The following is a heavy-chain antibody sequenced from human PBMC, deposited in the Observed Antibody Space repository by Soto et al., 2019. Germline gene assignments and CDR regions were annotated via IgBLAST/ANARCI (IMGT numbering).Heavy chain of an antibody. CDR2: IYYSGTT. V-gene: IGHV4-59*01. CDR3: GRVSSMATIGF. D-gene: IGHD5-12*01. J-gene: IGHJ4*02. CDR1: GGSISSNY. Sequence: PSETLSLTCTVSGGSISSNYWSWIRQPPGKGLEWIGYIYYSGTTIYNPSLKSRVTISVDTSKNQFSLKLSSVTAADTAVYYCGRVSSMATIGFWGQGTLVTASS.